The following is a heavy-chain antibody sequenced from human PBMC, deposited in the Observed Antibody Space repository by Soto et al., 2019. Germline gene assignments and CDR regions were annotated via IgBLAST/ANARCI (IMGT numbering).Heavy chain of an antibody. CDR2: IRVKAHGGTT. V-gene: IGHV3-49*04. Sequence: PGGSLRLSCTAYGFTFGDYAMSWVRQAPGKGLEWVGCIRVKAHGGTTEYAASVKGRFTISRDDSKDIAYLQMNSLNTEDTGVYYCTRDQYFDSSAYLKHFFDYWGQGMLVTVSS. CDR1: GFTFGDYA. J-gene: IGHJ4*02. D-gene: IGHD3-22*01. CDR3: TRDQYFDSSAYLKHFFDY.